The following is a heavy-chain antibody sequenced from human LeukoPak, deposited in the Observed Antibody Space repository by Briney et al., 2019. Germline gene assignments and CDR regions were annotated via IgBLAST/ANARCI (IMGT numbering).Heavy chain of an antibody. CDR1: GYNFNDYF. V-gene: IGHV1-2*02. CDR2: VSSQWGGT. J-gene: IGHJ4*02. D-gene: IGHD6-13*01. Sequence: GASVTVSCKASGYNFNDYFIHWVRQAPGQGLEWMGWVSSQWGGTKYAQKFQGRVTMTTDTSINTVYMQLSGLVSDDTSACYCARDGSWRYGYWGQGTLVAVSS. CDR3: ARDGSWRYGY.